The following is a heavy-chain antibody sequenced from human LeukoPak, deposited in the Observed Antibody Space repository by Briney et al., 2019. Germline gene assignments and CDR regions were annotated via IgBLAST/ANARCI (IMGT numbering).Heavy chain of an antibody. CDR2: ISSSSSYI. J-gene: IGHJ3*02. D-gene: IGHD3-10*01. CDR1: GFTFSSYS. Sequence: GGSLRLSCAASGFTFSSYSMNWVRQAPGKGLEWVSSISSSSSYIYYADSVKGRFTISRDNAKNSLYLQMNSLRAEDTAVYYCARVLHYYGSGSYPTSHPHAFDIWGQGTMVTVSS. CDR3: ARVLHYYGSGSYPTSHPHAFDI. V-gene: IGHV3-21*01.